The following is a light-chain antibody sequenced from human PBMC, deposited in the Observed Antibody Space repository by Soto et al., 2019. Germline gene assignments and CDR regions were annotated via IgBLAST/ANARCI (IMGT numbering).Light chain of an antibody. CDR2: DAA. V-gene: IGKV1-5*01. CDR3: QHYNSYSQA. CDR1: QSISSW. J-gene: IGKJ1*01. Sequence: DIQMTQSPSTLSASVGDRVTITCRASQSISSWLAWYQQKPGKAPKLLISDAANFESGVPSRFSGSGSGTEFTLTISSLQPDDFATYYCQHYNSYSQAFGQGTTVEIK.